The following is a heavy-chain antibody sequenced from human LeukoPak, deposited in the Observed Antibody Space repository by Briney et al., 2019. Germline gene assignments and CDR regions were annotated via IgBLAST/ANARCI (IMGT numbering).Heavy chain of an antibody. Sequence: GGSLRLSCGASGFSFSFYGMHWVRQAPGKGLEWVAFLRYDGTDEDYGDSVKGRFSVSRDNSKNTLYLQMNSLRAEDTAVYYCARESRFGELPFDYWGQGTLVTVSS. J-gene: IGHJ4*02. CDR2: LRYDGTDE. CDR1: GFSFSFYG. CDR3: ARESRFGELPFDY. V-gene: IGHV3-30*02. D-gene: IGHD3-10*01.